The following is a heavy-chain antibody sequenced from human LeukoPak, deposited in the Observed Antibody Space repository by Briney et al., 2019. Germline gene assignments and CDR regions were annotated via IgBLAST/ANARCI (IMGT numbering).Heavy chain of an antibody. CDR3: ARESRYFDWFPIMDV. V-gene: IGHV3-7*01. D-gene: IGHD3-9*01. J-gene: IGHJ6*02. Sequence: GGSLRLSCAASGFTVSSYWMSWVRQAPGKGLEWVSNIKQDGSEKYDVYSVKRLITISRDNAKNSLYLQMNSRRAEDTAVYYCARESRYFDWFPIMDVWGQGTTVTVSS. CDR1: GFTVSSYW. CDR2: IKQDGSEK.